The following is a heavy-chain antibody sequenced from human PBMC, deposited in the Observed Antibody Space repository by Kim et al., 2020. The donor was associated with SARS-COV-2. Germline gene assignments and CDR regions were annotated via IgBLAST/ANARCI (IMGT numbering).Heavy chain of an antibody. V-gene: IGHV3-21*01. J-gene: IGHJ4*02. D-gene: IGHD3-22*01. CDR3: ARDWGDSSGYYSPDY. Sequence: DSVKGRFTISRDHATNSRYLQLNGLRAEDTAVYYCARDWGDSSGYYSPDYWGQGTLVTVSS.